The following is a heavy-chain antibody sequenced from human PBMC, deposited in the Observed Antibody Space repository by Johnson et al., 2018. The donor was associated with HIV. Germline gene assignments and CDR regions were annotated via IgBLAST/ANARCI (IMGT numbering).Heavy chain of an antibody. J-gene: IGHJ3*01. D-gene: IGHD4-11*01. Sequence: VQLVESGGGVVQPGRFLRLSCAASGFTFSSYAMHWVRQAPGKGLEWVAVISYDGSNKYYADSVKGRFTISRDNSKNTLYLQMNSLTAEDTALYYCAREDYHRALDVWGQGTMVTVSS. CDR1: GFTFSSYA. CDR3: AREDYHRALDV. V-gene: IGHV3-30-3*01. CDR2: ISYDGSNK.